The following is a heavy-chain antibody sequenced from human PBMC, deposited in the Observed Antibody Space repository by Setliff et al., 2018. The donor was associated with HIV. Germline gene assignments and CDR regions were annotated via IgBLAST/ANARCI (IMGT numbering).Heavy chain of an antibody. CDR3: GRVTYSSGQRGIDL. Sequence: PGGSLRLSWTASGFTFSSYWMHWVRQPPGKGLVWVSRISGDGANTDAADSVKGRFTVSRDNAKNTMYLEMKSLRADDTAVYYCGRVTYSSGQRGIDLWGQGTLVTVSS. D-gene: IGHD3-22*01. J-gene: IGHJ5*02. CDR2: ISGDGANT. V-gene: IGHV3-74*01. CDR1: GFTFSSYW.